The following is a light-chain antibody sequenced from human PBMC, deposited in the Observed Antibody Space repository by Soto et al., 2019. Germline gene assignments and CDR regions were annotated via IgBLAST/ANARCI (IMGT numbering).Light chain of an antibody. J-gene: IGKJ5*01. CDR2: GAF. CDR3: QQRNVWPPVT. V-gene: IGKV3-11*01. Sequence: IVLTPSKVTLSLSPGGRATLSCNSSPSFTNFLAWYQQKPGQAPRLLIYGAFNRATGIPARFSGSGSGTDFTLTISSLEPEDSAVYYCQQRNVWPPVTFGQGTRLEIK. CDR1: PSFTNF.